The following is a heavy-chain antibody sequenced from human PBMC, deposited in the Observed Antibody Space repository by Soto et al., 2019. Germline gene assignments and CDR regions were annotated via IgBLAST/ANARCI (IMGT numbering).Heavy chain of an antibody. V-gene: IGHV1-46*01. CDR2: VNPSGGST. CDR1: GYIFTAYS. Sequence: ASVKVSCKASGYIFTAYSMHWVRQAPGQGLEWMGVVNPSGGSTNYAQKFQGRITMTRDTSTSTVYMDLSSLTSEDTAVYYCAREENCSDGICYSEYFQRWGHGTLVTVPS. J-gene: IGHJ1*01. D-gene: IGHD2-15*01. CDR3: AREENCSDGICYSEYFQR.